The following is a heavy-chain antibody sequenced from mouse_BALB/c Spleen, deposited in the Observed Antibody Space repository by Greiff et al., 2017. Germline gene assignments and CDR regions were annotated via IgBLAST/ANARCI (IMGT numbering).Heavy chain of an antibody. J-gene: IGHJ3*01. CDR1: GFTFSSFG. Sequence: EVKLVESGGGLVQPGGSLKLSCAASGFTFSSFGMHWVRQAPEKGLEWVAYISSGSSTIYYADTVKGRFTITRDNPKNTLFLQMTSRRTEDTAMYYCARGELFAYWGQGTLVTVSA. V-gene: IGHV5-17*02. CDR2: ISSGSSTI. CDR3: ARGELFAY.